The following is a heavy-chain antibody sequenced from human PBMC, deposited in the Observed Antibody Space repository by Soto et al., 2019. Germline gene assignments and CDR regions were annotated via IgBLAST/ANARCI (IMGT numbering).Heavy chain of an antibody. J-gene: IGHJ6*03. D-gene: IGHD2-2*01. V-gene: IGHV1-8*01. Sequence: QVQLVQSGAEVKKPGASVKVSCKASGYTFTSYDINWVRQATGQGLEWMGWMNPNSGNTGYAQKFQGRGTMTRNTSISTAYMELSSLRSEDTAVYYCARGDIVVVPAAKEDGYYYYYYYMDVWGKGTTVTVSS. CDR3: ARGDIVVVPAAKEDGYYYYYYYMDV. CDR2: MNPNSGNT. CDR1: GYTFTSYD.